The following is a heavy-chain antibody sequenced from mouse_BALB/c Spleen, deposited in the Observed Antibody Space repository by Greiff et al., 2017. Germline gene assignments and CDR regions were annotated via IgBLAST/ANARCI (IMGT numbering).Heavy chain of an antibody. Sequence: EVQRVESGGGLVKPGGSLKLSCAASGFTFSSYTMSWVRQTPEKRLEWVATISSGGSYTYYPDSVKGRFTISRDNAKNTLYLQMSSLKSEDTAMYYCTREVITTAAEDYWGQGTTLTVSA. V-gene: IGHV5-6-4*01. CDR2: ISSGGSYT. CDR1: GFTFSSYT. D-gene: IGHD1-2*01. J-gene: IGHJ2*01. CDR3: TREVITTAAEDY.